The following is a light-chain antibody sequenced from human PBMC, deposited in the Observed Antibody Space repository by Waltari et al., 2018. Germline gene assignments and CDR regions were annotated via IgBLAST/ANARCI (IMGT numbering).Light chain of an antibody. Sequence: QSALTQPASVSGSPGQSITISCTGTSSDVGGYTFVSWHQQLPGKAPKTMIYDVGNRPSGVSNRFSGSKSGNTASLTISGLQAEDEADYYCSSFTRTSTVIFGGGTKLTVL. CDR3: SSFTRTSTVI. V-gene: IGLV2-14*03. J-gene: IGLJ2*01. CDR1: SSDVGGYTF. CDR2: DVG.